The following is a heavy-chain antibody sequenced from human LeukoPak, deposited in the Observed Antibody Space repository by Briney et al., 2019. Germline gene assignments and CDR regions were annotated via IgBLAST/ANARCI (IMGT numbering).Heavy chain of an antibody. CDR2: ISSSSSYI. D-gene: IGHD2-2*01. V-gene: IGHV3-21*01. CDR1: GFTFSSYS. Sequence: GGSLRLSCAASGFTFSSYSMNWVRQAPGKGLEWVSSISSSSSYIYYADSVEGRFTISRDNAKNSLYLQMNSLRAEDTAVYYCARDGPSTSCSSTLCLDYNWFDPWGQGTLVTVSS. J-gene: IGHJ5*02. CDR3: ARDGPSTSCSSTLCLDYNWFDP.